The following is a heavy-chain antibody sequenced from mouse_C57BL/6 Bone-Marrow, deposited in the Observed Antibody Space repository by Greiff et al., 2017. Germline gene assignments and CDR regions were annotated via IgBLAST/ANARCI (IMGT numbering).Heavy chain of an antibody. D-gene: IGHD1-1*01. Sequence: QVQLQQSGAELVRPGTSVKVSCKASGYAFTNYLIEWVKQRPGQGLEWIGVINPGSGGTNYNEKFKGKATLTADNSSSTAYMQLSSLTSDDSAVYFYARWGFYFYGYFDYWGQGTTLTVSS. J-gene: IGHJ2*01. V-gene: IGHV1-54*01. CDR3: ARWGFYFYGYFDY. CDR2: INPGSGGT. CDR1: GYAFTNYL.